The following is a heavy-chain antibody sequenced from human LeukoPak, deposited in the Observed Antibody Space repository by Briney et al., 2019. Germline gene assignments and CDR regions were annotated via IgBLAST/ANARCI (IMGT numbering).Heavy chain of an antibody. D-gene: IGHD2-21*01. CDR3: TRESGPPSFHIKY. CDR2: VSGSGSTK. CDR1: GFTLSTFE. Sequence: GGSLRLSGAASGFTLSTFEMNWVRQAPGKGLEWVSCVSGSGSTKAYSDSVKGRFIISKDNAKNSLYLEMNNLRAEDTAVYYCTRESGPPSFHIKYWGQGILVTVSS. J-gene: IGHJ4*02. V-gene: IGHV3-48*03.